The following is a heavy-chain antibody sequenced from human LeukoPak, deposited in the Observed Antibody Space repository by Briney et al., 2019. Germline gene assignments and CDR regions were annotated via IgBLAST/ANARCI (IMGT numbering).Heavy chain of an antibody. D-gene: IGHD2-2*01. Sequence: SETPSLTCAVSGGSISSRNWWSWVRQPPGKGLEWIGEIYHSGSTNYNPSLKSRVTISVDTSKNQFSLKLSSVTAADTAVYYCARDSVPAAIFKWWFDPWGQGTLVTVSS. CDR3: ARDSVPAAIFKWWFDP. CDR1: GGSISSRNW. V-gene: IGHV4-4*02. J-gene: IGHJ5*02. CDR2: IYHSGST.